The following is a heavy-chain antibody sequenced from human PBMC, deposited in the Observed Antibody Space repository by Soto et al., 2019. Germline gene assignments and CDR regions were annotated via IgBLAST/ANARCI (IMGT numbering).Heavy chain of an antibody. CDR1: GFTFSSYS. V-gene: IGHV3-48*01. D-gene: IGHD5-12*01. Sequence: EVQLVESGGGLVQPGGSLRLSCAASGFTFSSYSMNWVRQAPGKGLEWVSYISSSSSTIDYADSVKGRFTISRDNAKNSLYLQMNSLGAEDTAVYYCARADSGYAHGYYYYGMDVWGQGTTVTVSS. CDR2: ISSSSSTI. CDR3: ARADSGYAHGYYYYGMDV. J-gene: IGHJ6*02.